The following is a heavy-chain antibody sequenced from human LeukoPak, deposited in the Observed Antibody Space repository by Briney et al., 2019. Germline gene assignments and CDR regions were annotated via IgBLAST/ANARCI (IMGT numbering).Heavy chain of an antibody. Sequence: PSETLSLTCTVSGGSISSSSYYWGWIRQPPGKGLEWIGSIYYSGSTYYNPSLKSRVTISVDTSKNQFSLKLSSVTAADTAVYYCATSSGGSHWYFDLWGRGTLVTVSS. J-gene: IGHJ2*01. D-gene: IGHD2-15*01. CDR2: IYYSGST. V-gene: IGHV4-39*07. CDR3: ATSSGGSHWYFDL. CDR1: GGSISSSSYY.